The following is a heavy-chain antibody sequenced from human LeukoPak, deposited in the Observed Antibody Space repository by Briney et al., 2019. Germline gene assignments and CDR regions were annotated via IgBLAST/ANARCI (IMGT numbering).Heavy chain of an antibody. Sequence: GGSLRLSCAASGFTFSSYSMNWVRQAPGKGLEWVSSISSSSSYIYYADSVKGRFTISRDNAKNSLYLQMISLRAEDTAVYYCASWPDVASRWFDPWGQGTLVTVSS. CDR2: ISSSSSYI. V-gene: IGHV3-21*01. CDR1: GFTFSSYS. D-gene: IGHD5-12*01. CDR3: ASWPDVASRWFDP. J-gene: IGHJ5*02.